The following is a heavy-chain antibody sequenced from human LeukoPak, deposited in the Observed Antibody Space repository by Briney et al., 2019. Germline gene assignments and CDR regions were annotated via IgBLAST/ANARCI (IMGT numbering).Heavy chain of an antibody. CDR1: GCTFSSYA. CDR2: IIPILGIA. V-gene: IGHV1-69*04. CDR3: ARGVVAYYYDSSGYVFDP. Sequence: ASVKVSCKASGCTFSSYAISWVRQAPGQGLEWMGRIIPILGIANYAQKFQGRVTITADKSTSTAYMELSSLRSEDTAVYYCARGVVAYYYDSSGYVFDPWGQGTLVTVSS. D-gene: IGHD3-22*01. J-gene: IGHJ5*02.